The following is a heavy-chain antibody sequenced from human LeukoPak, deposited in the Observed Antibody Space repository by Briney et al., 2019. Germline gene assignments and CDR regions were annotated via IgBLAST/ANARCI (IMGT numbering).Heavy chain of an antibody. D-gene: IGHD2-8*01. Sequence: GGSLRLSCAASGFTFSSYSVKWVRQAPGKGLEWVSYISSSSSSIYYADSVKGRFTISRDNAKNSLYLQMDSLRAEDTAVYYCASKTGCTNGVCPFDYWGQGTLVTVSS. J-gene: IGHJ4*02. CDR3: ASKTGCTNGVCPFDY. V-gene: IGHV3-21*05. CDR2: ISSSSSSI. CDR1: GFTFSSYS.